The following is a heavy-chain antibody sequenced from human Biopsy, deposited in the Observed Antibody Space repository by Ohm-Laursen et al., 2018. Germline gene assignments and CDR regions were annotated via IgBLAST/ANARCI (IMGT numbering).Heavy chain of an antibody. Sequence: PGTLSLTCTVSGDSVSSGSFYWTWIRQPPGQGLEYIGYIYDRGSTANYNPSLESRVTMSVDVPKNQFSLKLSSVTAADTAIYYCARGMRSSGWPYFANWGQGTLVIVSS. D-gene: IGHD6-19*01. CDR3: ARGMRSSGWPYFAN. J-gene: IGHJ4*02. CDR2: IYDRGSTA. V-gene: IGHV4-61*01. CDR1: GDSVSSGSFY.